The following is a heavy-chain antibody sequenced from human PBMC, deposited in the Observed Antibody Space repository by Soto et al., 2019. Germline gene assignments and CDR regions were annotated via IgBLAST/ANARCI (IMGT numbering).Heavy chain of an antibody. D-gene: IGHD6-13*01. CDR3: ARVQGSSWYGRSYYYYYGMDV. Sequence: GASGKVSCKASGYTFTSYGIRWVRQAPGQGLELMGWISAYNGNTNYAQKLQGRVTMTTDTSTSTAYMELRSLRSDDTAVYYCARVQGSSWYGRSYYYYYGMDVWGQGTTVTVYS. V-gene: IGHV1-18*04. CDR2: ISAYNGNT. J-gene: IGHJ6*02. CDR1: GYTFTSYG.